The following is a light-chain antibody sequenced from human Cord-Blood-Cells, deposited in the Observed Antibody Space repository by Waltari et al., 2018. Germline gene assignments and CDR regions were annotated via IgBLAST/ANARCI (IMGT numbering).Light chain of an antibody. CDR1: SLRSYY. Sequence: SSELTQDPAVSVALGQTVRITCQGESLRSYYASWYQQKPGQAPVLVIYGKNNRPSGIPDRFSGSSSGNTASLTITGAQAEDEADYYCNSRDSSGKRVFGGGTKLTVL. CDR3: NSRDSSGKRV. J-gene: IGLJ2*01. CDR2: GKN. V-gene: IGLV3-19*01.